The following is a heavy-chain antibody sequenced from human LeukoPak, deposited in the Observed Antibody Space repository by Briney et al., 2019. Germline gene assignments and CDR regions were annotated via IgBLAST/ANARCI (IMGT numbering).Heavy chain of an antibody. Sequence: PSETLSLTCTVSGGSISSYYWSWIRQPPGKGLGRIGCIYYSGSTNYNPSLKSRVTISVDTSKNQFSLKLSSVTAADTAVYYCARHEGILSLLYYFDYWGQGTLVTVSS. CDR3: ARHEGILSLLYYFDY. CDR1: GGSISSYY. V-gene: IGHV4-59*08. D-gene: IGHD3-16*01. J-gene: IGHJ4*02. CDR2: IYYSGST.